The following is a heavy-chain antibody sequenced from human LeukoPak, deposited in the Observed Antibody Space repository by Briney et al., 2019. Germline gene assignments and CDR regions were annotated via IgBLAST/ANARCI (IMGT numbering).Heavy chain of an antibody. V-gene: IGHV3-30*02. J-gene: IGHJ6*02. CDR2: IRYDGSNK. CDR3: ARDDPGNYYYGMDV. Sequence: GGSLRLSCAASGFTFSSYGMHWVRQAPGKGLEWVAFIRYDGSNKYYADSVKGRFTISRDNAKNSLYLQMNSLRAEDTAVYYCARDDPGNYYYGMDVWGQGATVTVSS. CDR1: GFTFSSYG.